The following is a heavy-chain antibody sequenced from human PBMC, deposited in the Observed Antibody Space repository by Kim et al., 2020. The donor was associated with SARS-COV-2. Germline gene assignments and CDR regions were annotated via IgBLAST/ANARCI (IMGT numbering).Heavy chain of an antibody. D-gene: IGHD6-13*01. J-gene: IGHJ4*02. CDR3: ARDHRASSSWYKIDY. Sequence: SETLSLTCTVSGGSISSYYWSWIRQPAGKGLEWIGRIYTSGSTNYNPSLKSRVTMSVDTSKNQFSLKLSSVTAADTAVYYCARDHRASSSWYKIDYWGQGTLVTVSS. CDR2: IYTSGST. V-gene: IGHV4-4*07. CDR1: GGSISSYY.